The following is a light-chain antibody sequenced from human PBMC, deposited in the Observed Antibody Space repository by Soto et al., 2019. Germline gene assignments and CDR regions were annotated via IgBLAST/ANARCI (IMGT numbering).Light chain of an antibody. J-gene: IGKJ4*01. CDR1: QSVSSY. CDR2: DAS. Sequence: EIVLTQSPATLSLSPGERATLSCRVSQSVSSYLAWYQQKPGQAPRLLIYDASNRATGIPARFSGSGSGTDFTLTISSLEPEDFGVYYCQQRSNWPPGLTFGGGTKVEIK. V-gene: IGKV3-11*01. CDR3: QQRSNWPPGLT.